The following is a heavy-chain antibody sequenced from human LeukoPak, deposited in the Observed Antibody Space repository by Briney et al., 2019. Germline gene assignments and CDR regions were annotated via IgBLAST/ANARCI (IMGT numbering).Heavy chain of an antibody. CDR2: IIPFFGTA. Sequence: SVKVSCKASGGTFSNYAISWVRQAPGQGLEWMGGIIPFFGTANYAQKFQGRVTITADKSTSTVYMELSSLRSEDTAVYYCARDQVTARFYFDYRGLGTLVTVSS. CDR3: ARDQVTARFYFDY. J-gene: IGHJ4*02. V-gene: IGHV1-69*06. D-gene: IGHD6-6*01. CDR1: GGTFSNYA.